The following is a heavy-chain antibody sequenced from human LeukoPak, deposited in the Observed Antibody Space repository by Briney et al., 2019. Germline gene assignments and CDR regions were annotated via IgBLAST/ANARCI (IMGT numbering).Heavy chain of an antibody. V-gene: IGHV3-11*05. CDR3: ARDFPTIDSSGQRDY. Sequence: GGSLRLSCAASGFTFSDYYMSWIRQAPGKGLECVSYISSSSSYTNYADSVKGRFTISRDNAKNSLYLQMNSLRAEDTAVYYCARDFPTIDSSGQRDYWGQGTLVTVSS. CDR1: GFTFSDYY. D-gene: IGHD3-22*01. J-gene: IGHJ4*02. CDR2: ISSSSSYT.